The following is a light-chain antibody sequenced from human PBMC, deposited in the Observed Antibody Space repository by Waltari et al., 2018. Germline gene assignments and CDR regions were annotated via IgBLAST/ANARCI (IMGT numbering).Light chain of an antibody. J-gene: IGKJ4*01. CDR1: QSLSND. V-gene: IGKV1-39*01. CDR2: GAC. Sequence: DIQMTQSPSSLSASIGDRVTITCRGSQSLSNDVNWYQQLPGKAPKLLVYGACNVPSGVPSRFSGSGSGTEFTLTISSLQPEDFATYSCQQGYGNPITFGGGTKVDI. CDR3: QQGYGNPIT.